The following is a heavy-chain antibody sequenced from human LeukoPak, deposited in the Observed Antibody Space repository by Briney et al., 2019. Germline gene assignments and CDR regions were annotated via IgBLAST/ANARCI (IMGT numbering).Heavy chain of an antibody. V-gene: IGHV1-8*01. CDR2: MNPHSGNT. D-gene: IGHD5-24*01. CDR1: GYTFTTYD. CDR3: ASQRSRDGYNLVY. J-gene: IGHJ4*02. Sequence: GASVKVSCKASGYTFTTYDTNWVRQATGQGLEWMGWMNPHSGNTGFAQNFQGRVTMTRNTSISTAYMELSSLRSEDTAVYYCASQRSRDGYNLVYWGQGTLVTVSS.